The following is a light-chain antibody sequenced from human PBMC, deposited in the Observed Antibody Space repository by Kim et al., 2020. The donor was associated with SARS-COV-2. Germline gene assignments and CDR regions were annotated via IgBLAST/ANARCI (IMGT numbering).Light chain of an antibody. CDR3: CSYAGSSTFVI. V-gene: IGLV2-23*02. CDR2: EVN. J-gene: IGLJ2*01. CDR1: SRDVGNYNL. Sequence: QSALTQPASVSGSPGQSITISCTGTSRDVGNYNLVSWYQQRPGKAPKLIIFEVNKRPSGVSNRFSGSKSGDTASLTISGLQAEDESDYYCCSYAGSSTFVIFGGGTQLTV.